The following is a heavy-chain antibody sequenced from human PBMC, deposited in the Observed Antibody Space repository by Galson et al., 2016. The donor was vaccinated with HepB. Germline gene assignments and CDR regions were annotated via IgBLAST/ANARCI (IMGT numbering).Heavy chain of an antibody. V-gene: IGHV4-34*01. CDR3: ARGGVRGAILKWFGC. J-gene: IGHJ4*02. D-gene: IGHD3-10*01. Sequence: SETLSLTCAVHGGSFSGYYWSWIRQPPGKGLEWIAEINRSGSTNFNPSLKSRVTISVDASTNQFSLNLTSVTAADTAVYYCARGGVRGAILKWFGCWGQGTLVTVSS. CDR1: GGSFSGYY. CDR2: INRSGST.